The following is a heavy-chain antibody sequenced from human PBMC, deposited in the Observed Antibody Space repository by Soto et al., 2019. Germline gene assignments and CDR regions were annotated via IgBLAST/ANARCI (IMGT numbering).Heavy chain of an antibody. CDR3: ARGPWSIAVADYYYYGMDV. CDR2: TYYRSKWYN. Sequence: SQTLSLTCVISGDSVSSNSAAWSWIRQSPSRGLVWLGRTYYRSKWYNDYAVSVKSRITINPDTSKNQFSLQLNSVTPEDTAVYYCARGPWSIAVADYYYYGMDVWGQGTTVTVS. J-gene: IGHJ6*02. V-gene: IGHV6-1*01. CDR1: GDSVSSNSAA. D-gene: IGHD6-19*01.